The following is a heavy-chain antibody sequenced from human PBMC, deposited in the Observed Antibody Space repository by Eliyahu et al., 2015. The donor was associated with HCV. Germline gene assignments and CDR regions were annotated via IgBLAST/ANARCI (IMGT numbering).Heavy chain of an antibody. V-gene: IGHV3-23*01. Sequence: EVQLLESGGGLVQPGGSLRLSCAASGFTFSSYGLSWVRQAPGKGLEWVSAISSSGGSTYYADSVKGRFTISRDNSRNTLYLQMNSLRAEDTAVYYCVKDRVPLNGGYHGAFDYWGQGTLVTVSS. CDR3: VKDRVPLNGGYHGAFDY. D-gene: IGHD3-22*01. J-gene: IGHJ4*02. CDR2: ISSSGGST. CDR1: GFTFSSYG.